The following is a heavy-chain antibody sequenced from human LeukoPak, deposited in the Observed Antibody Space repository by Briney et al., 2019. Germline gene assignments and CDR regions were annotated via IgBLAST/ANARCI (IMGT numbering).Heavy chain of an antibody. CDR3: ATSSGSVDY. Sequence: GGSLRLPCAASGFTFSGYSMNWVRQAPGKGLEWVSYSNSDGNIKHYADSVRGRFTISRDNAKNSLYLQMNSLRVEDTAVYYCATSSGSVDYWGQGTLVTVSS. CDR2: SNSDGNIK. V-gene: IGHV3-48*04. J-gene: IGHJ4*02. D-gene: IGHD1-26*01. CDR1: GFTFSGYS.